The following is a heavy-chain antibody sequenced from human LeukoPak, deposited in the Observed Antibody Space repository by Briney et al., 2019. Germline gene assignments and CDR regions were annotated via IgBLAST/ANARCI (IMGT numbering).Heavy chain of an antibody. CDR1: GYTFTSHG. Sequence: ASVKVSCKASGYTFTSHGISWVRQAPGQGLEWLGWISTYNNNTHYAQKFQVRVTMTTDTSTSTAYMELRSLRSDDTAVYHCARVSGSYRGAIDYWGQGTLVTVSS. D-gene: IGHD1-26*01. CDR2: ISTYNNNT. V-gene: IGHV1-18*01. J-gene: IGHJ4*02. CDR3: ARVSGSYRGAIDY.